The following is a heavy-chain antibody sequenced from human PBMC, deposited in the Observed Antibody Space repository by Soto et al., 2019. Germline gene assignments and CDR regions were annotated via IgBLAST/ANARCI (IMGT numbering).Heavy chain of an antibody. J-gene: IGHJ3*02. CDR2: IYSGGST. D-gene: IGHD2-21*02. V-gene: IGHV3-66*01. Sequence: GGSLRLSCAASGFTVSSNYMSWVRQAPGKGLEWVSVIYSGGSTYYADSVKGRFTISRDNAKNSLYLQMNSLRAEDTAVYYCARDRVAYCGGDCYLNASDIWGQGTMVTVSS. CDR1: GFTVSSNY. CDR3: ARDRVAYCGGDCYLNASDI.